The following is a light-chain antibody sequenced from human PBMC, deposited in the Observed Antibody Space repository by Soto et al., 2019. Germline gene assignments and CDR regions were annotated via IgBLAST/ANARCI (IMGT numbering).Light chain of an antibody. CDR2: GTN. Sequence: QSVLTQPPSVSGAPGQRVTISCTGSSSNIGAGYDVHWFQQFPGTAPKLLIYGTNNRPSGVPDRFSGSKSGTSVSLAITGLQADDEADYYCQPDDSSLGGNYVFGTGTKVTVL. CDR1: SSNIGAGYD. V-gene: IGLV1-40*01. CDR3: QPDDSSLGGNYV. J-gene: IGLJ1*01.